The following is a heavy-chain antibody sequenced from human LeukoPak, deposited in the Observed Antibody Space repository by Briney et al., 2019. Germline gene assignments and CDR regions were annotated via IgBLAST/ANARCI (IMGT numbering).Heavy chain of an antibody. CDR3: ARFQGRGYSYGLNRDY. V-gene: IGHV4-34*01. D-gene: IGHD5-18*01. CDR1: GGSFSGYY. Sequence: SETLSLTCAVYGGSFSGYYWSWIRQPPGKGLEWIGEINHSGSTNYNPSLKSRVTISVDTSKNQFSLKLSSVTAADTAVYYCARFQGRGYSYGLNRDYWGQGTLGTVSS. CDR2: INHSGST. J-gene: IGHJ4*02.